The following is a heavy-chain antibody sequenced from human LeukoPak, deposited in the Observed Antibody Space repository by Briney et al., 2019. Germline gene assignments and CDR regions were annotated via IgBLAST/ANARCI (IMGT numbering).Heavy chain of an antibody. J-gene: IGHJ6*04. CDR1: GFTFGTAW. CDR3: IAHFPYFYGFDV. Sequence: GVSLRLSCVSSGFTFGTAWMSWVCQALGKGLEWLGHIKSEGEGATTDYAAPAKGRFAISRDDSKNMIYLQMSSLKIDDTAIYYCIAHFPYFYGFDVWGKGTTVTVSS. D-gene: IGHD3-3*02. CDR2: IKSEGEGATT. V-gene: IGHV3-15*01.